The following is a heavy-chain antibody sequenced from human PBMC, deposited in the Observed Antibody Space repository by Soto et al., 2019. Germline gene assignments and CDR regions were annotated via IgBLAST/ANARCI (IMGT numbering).Heavy chain of an antibody. CDR2: INPSGGST. V-gene: IGHV1-46*01. CDR3: ARETVVVPAATHYYYGMDV. D-gene: IGHD2-2*01. J-gene: IGHJ6*02. CDR1: GYTFTSYY. Sequence: VKVSCKASGYTFTSYYMHWVRQAPGQGLEWMGIINPSGGSTSYAQKFQGRVTMTRDTSTSTVYMELSSLRSEDTAVYYCARETVVVPAATHYYYGMDVWGPGTTVTV.